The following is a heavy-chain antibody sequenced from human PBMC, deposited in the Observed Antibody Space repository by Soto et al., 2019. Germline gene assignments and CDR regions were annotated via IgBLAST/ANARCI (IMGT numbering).Heavy chain of an antibody. CDR1: GGSISSGTSY. V-gene: IGHV4-31*03. CDR3: ASIPRRGYSYGIDY. CDR2: IYFTGAT. D-gene: IGHD2-21*02. J-gene: IGHJ4*02. Sequence: QVQLQESGPGLVKPSQTLSLTCNVSGGSISSGTSYWTRIRQHPGEGLECIGHIYFTGATYSNPSLRSRLTMSVDTSKNQFSRKLTSVTAADTATYYCASIPRRGYSYGIDYWGQGTLVTVSS.